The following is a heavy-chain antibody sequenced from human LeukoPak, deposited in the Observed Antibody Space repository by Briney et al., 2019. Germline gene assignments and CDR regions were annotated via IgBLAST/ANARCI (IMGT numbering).Heavy chain of an antibody. V-gene: IGHV4-4*07. CDR2: IYTSGST. CDR1: GGSISSYC. J-gene: IGHJ4*02. D-gene: IGHD3-22*01. CDR3: ARDRGDSSGYYPDY. Sequence: PSETLSLTCSVSGGSISSYCWSWIRQPAGKGLEWIGRIYTSGSTHYNPSLKSRVTMSVDTSKNQLSLKLTSLTAADTAVYCCARDRGDSSGYYPDYWGQGTLVTVSS.